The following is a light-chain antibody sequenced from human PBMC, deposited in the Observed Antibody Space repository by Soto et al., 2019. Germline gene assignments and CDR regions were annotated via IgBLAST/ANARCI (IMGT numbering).Light chain of an antibody. CDR3: QQYNSYSWT. J-gene: IGKJ1*01. V-gene: IGKV3-11*01. CDR1: QRVSSY. Sequence: EIVLTQSPATLSLSPGERATLSCRASQRVSSYLAWYQQKPGQSPRLLIYDASNRATGIPARFSGSGSGTDFTLTISSLQPDDFATYYCQQYNSYSWTFGQGTKVDIK. CDR2: DAS.